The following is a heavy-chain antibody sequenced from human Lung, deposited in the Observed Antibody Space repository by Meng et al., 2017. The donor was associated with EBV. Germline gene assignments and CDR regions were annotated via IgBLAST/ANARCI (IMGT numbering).Heavy chain of an antibody. CDR1: GYTFDTYW. Sequence: EVQLLQSGAAGKKPGGSLKASGYTFDTYWIAWVRQMPGKGLEWMGIIFPADSDTQYSPSFQGQVTISADRSINTAYLQWNSLKASDTAMYYCARHTDYGDPLFHHWGQGTLVTVSS. CDR2: IFPADSDT. D-gene: IGHD4-17*01. V-gene: IGHV5-51*01. CDR3: ARHTDYGDPLFHH. J-gene: IGHJ1*01.